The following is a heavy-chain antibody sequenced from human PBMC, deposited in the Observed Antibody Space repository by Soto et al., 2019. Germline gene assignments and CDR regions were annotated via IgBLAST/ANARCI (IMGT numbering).Heavy chain of an antibody. V-gene: IGHV5-10-1*03. CDR2: IDPSDSYT. J-gene: IGHJ4*02. D-gene: IGHD6-19*01. CDR3: ARRIAVAGPFDS. Sequence: EVQLVQSGAEVKKPGESLRISCKGSGYSFTNYWISWVRQMPGKGLEWMGKIDPSDSYTNYSPSFQGHVTISADKSISTAYLQWNSLKASDTAMYYCARRIAVAGPFDSWGQGTLVTVSS. CDR1: GYSFTNYW.